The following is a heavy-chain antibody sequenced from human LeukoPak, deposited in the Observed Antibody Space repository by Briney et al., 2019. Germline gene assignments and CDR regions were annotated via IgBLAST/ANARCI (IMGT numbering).Heavy chain of an antibody. J-gene: IGHJ6*03. Sequence: SETLSLTCTVSGGSISSYYWSWIRQPPGKGLEWIGYIYYSGSTNYNPSLKSRVTISVDTSKDQFSLKLSSVTAADTAVYYCARVHGDYFNYYYHYMDVWGKGTTVTVSS. CDR3: ARVHGDYFNYYYHYMDV. CDR2: IYYSGST. D-gene: IGHD4-17*01. V-gene: IGHV4-59*01. CDR1: GGSISSYY.